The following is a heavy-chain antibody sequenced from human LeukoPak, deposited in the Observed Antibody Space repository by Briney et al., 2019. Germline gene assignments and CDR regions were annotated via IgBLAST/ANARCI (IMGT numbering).Heavy chain of an antibody. V-gene: IGHV1-18*01. J-gene: IGHJ4*02. D-gene: IGHD3-10*01. CDR2: ISAYNGNT. CDR1: GYTFTSYG. CDR3: ARSHRDYGSGGYYIVDY. Sequence: ASVKVSCKASGYTFTSYGISWVRQAPGQGLEWMGWISAYNGNTNYAQKLQGRVTMTTDTSTSTAYMELRSLRSDDTAVYYCARSHRDYGSGGYYIVDYWGQGTLVTVSS.